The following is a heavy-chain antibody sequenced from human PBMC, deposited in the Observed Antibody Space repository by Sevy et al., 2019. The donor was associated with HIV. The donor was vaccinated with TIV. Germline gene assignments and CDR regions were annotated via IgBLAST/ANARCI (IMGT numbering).Heavy chain of an antibody. V-gene: IGHV3-30*04. D-gene: IGHD2-15*01. CDR2: ISYDGSNK. J-gene: IGHJ4*02. CDR1: GFTFSSYA. CDR3: ARDPVLGYCSGGSCYTFDY. Sequence: GGSLRLSCAASGFTFSSYAMHWVRQAPGKGLEWVAVISYDGSNKYYADSVKGRFTISRDNSKNTLYLQMNSLRAEDTAVYYCARDPVLGYCSGGSCYTFDYWGQGTLVTVSS.